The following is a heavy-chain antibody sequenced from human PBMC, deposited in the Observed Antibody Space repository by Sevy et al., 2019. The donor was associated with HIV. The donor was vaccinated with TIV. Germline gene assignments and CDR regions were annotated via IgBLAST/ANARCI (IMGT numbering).Heavy chain of an antibody. V-gene: IGHV3-30*02. CDR2: ISKDGSNK. D-gene: IGHD3-9*01. J-gene: IGHJ4*02. Sequence: GGSLRLSCAASGFSFRNYGMHWVRQAPGKGLEWVAFISKDGSNKYYADSVKGRFTSSRDNSQNTLYLQVNNVRADDTVVFYCAKNIWTGYYVPHGYWGQGTLVTVSS. CDR1: GFSFRNYG. CDR3: AKNIWTGYYVPHGY.